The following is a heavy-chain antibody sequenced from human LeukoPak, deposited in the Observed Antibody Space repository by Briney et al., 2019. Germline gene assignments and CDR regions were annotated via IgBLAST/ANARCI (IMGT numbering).Heavy chain of an antibody. CDR3: ANPPHSSGHYYYYYMDV. J-gene: IGHJ6*03. D-gene: IGHD6-19*01. Sequence: GGSLRLSCAASGFTFSSYAMSWVRQAPGKGLEWVSAISGSGGSTYYADSVKGRFTISRDNSKNTLYLQMNSLRAEDTAVYYCANPPHSSGHYYYYYMDVWGKGTTVTVSS. V-gene: IGHV3-23*01. CDR2: ISGSGGST. CDR1: GFTFSSYA.